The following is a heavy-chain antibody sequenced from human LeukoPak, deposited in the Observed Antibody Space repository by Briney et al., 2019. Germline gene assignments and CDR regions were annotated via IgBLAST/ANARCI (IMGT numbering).Heavy chain of an antibody. CDR1: GYTFTSYD. Sequence: ASVKVSCKASGYTFTSYDINWVRQATGQGLEGMGWMNPNSGNTGYAQKFQGRVTMTRNTSISTAYMELSSLRSEDTAVYYCARGPLYSRVGDTSHFDYWGQGTLVTVSS. D-gene: IGHD1-26*01. CDR3: ARGPLYSRVGDTSHFDY. V-gene: IGHV1-8*01. J-gene: IGHJ4*02. CDR2: MNPNSGNT.